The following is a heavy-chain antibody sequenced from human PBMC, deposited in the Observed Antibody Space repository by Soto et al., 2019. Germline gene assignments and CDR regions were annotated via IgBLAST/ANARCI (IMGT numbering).Heavy chain of an antibody. Sequence: EVQVLESGGGLVQPGGSLRLSCAASGFTFSTYAMTWVRQAPGKGLEWVSALSGNSGTTYFADSVKGRFTISRDNSRNIVYLQMSSLRAEDTALYYCAKGSKFTIFSPNDYWGQGTLVTVSS. J-gene: IGHJ4*02. V-gene: IGHV3-23*01. CDR1: GFTFSTYA. D-gene: IGHD3-3*01. CDR3: AKGSKFTIFSPNDY. CDR2: LSGNSGTT.